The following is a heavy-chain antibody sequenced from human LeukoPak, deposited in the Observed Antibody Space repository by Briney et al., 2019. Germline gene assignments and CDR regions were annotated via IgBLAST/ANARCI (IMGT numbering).Heavy chain of an antibody. CDR1: GGSISSYY. J-gene: IGHJ5*02. Sequence: SETLSLTCTVSGGSISSYYWSWIRQPPGKGLEWIGYIYYSGSTNYNPSLKSRVTISVDTSKNQFSLKLSSVTAADTAVYYCAGSGSYYAVGWFDPWGQGTLVTVSS. V-gene: IGHV4-59*08. CDR3: AGSGSYYAVGWFDP. D-gene: IGHD3-10*01. CDR2: IYYSGST.